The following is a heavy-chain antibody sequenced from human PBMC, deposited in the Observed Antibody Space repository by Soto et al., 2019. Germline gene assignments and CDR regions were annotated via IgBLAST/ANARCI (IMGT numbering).Heavy chain of an antibody. J-gene: IGHJ4*02. CDR3: AKRRGAGGHFDY. Sequence: GSLRLSCAASGFTFFSYAMSWVRQGPGKGLEWVAVVSIGGSTHYADSVRGRFTISRDNSKNTLSLQMNSLTAEDTAVYFCAKRRGAGGHFDYWGQGALVTVSS. CDR1: GFTFFSYA. D-gene: IGHD2-15*01. V-gene: IGHV3-23*01. CDR2: VSIGGST.